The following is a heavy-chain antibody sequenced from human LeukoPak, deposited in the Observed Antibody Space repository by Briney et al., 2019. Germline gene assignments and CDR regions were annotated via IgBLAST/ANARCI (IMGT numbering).Heavy chain of an antibody. Sequence: PGGSLRLSCAASGFTFSSYWMSWVRQAPGKGLEWVANIKQDGSEKYYVDSVKGRFTISRDNAKNSLYLQMNSLRAEDPAVYYCARDRYCTNGVCFLYGMDVWGQGTTVTVSS. CDR3: ARDRYCTNGVCFLYGMDV. J-gene: IGHJ6*02. D-gene: IGHD2-8*01. CDR1: GFTFSSYW. CDR2: IKQDGSEK. V-gene: IGHV3-7*01.